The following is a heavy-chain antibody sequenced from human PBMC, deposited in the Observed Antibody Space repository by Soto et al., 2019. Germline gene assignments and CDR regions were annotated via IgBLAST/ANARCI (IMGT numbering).Heavy chain of an antibody. Sequence: SETLSLTCTVSGGSISSGVYYWSWIRQHPGKGLEWIGYIYYSGSTYYNPSLKSRVTISVDTSKNQFSLKLSSVTAADTAVYYCARVFGFGGMDFWGQGTTVTVSS. CDR1: GGSISSGVYY. CDR2: IYYSGST. J-gene: IGHJ6*02. D-gene: IGHD3-10*01. V-gene: IGHV4-31*03. CDR3: ARVFGFGGMDF.